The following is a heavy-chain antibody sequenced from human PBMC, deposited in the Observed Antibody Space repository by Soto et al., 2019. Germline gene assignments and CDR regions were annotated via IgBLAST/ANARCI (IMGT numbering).Heavy chain of an antibody. J-gene: IGHJ3*02. CDR2: INHSGST. CDR3: ARVGITDDYGDPEERPDAFDI. Sequence: QVQLQQWGAGLLKPSETLSLTCAVYGGSFSGYYWSWIRQPPGKGLEWIGEINHSGSTNYNPSLKGRVTISVDTSKNQFSLKLSSVTAADTAVYYCARVGITDDYGDPEERPDAFDIWGQGTMVTVSS. CDR1: GGSFSGYY. V-gene: IGHV4-34*01. D-gene: IGHD4-17*01.